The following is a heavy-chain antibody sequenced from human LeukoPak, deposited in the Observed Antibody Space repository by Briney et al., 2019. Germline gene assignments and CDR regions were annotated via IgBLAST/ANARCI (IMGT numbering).Heavy chain of an antibody. CDR2: RFYSGNT. J-gene: IGHJ4*02. V-gene: IGHV4-39*01. CDR3: ARGYDSSGYPFES. Sequence: SETLSLTCTVSGASISSSNSYWGWIRQPPGKGLGWIGSRFYSGNTYYNPSLKSRGTISVDTSKNQFSLKLSSVTAADTAVYYCARGYDSSGYPFESWGQGTLVTVSS. D-gene: IGHD3-22*01. CDR1: GASISSSNSY.